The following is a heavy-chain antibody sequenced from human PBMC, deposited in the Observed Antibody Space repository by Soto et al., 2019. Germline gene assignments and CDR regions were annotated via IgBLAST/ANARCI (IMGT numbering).Heavy chain of an antibody. CDR3: ARDKGGDGNKIGDDAFDI. J-gene: IGHJ3*02. CDR2: ISYDGSNK. CDR1: GFTFSSYA. Sequence: QVQLVESGGGVVQPERSLRLSCAASGFTFSSYAMHWVRQAPGKGLEWVAVISYDGSNKYYADSVKGRFTISRDNSKNTLYLQMNSLRAEDTAVYYCARDKGGDGNKIGDDAFDIWGQGTMVTVSS. V-gene: IGHV3-30-3*01.